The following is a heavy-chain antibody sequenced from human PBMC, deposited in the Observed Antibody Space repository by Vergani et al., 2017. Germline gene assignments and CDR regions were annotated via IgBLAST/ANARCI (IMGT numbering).Heavy chain of an antibody. CDR3: ARGPIPTTVKDGFDP. CDR1: GYTFTGYY. Sequence: QVQLVQSGTEVKKPGASVKVSCKASGYTFTGYYMHWVRQAPGQGLEWMGWINPNSGGTNYARKFQGRVTMTRDTSISTAYMELSGLRSDDTAVYYCARGPIPTTVKDGFDPGGQGTLVTVSS. D-gene: IGHD4-11*01. J-gene: IGHJ5*02. CDR2: INPNSGGT. V-gene: IGHV1-2*02.